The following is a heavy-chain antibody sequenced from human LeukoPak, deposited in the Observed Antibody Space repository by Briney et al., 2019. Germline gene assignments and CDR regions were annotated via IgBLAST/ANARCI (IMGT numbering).Heavy chain of an antibody. CDR3: ARAIGNSARVYNWFDP. J-gene: IGHJ5*02. D-gene: IGHD2-2*01. Sequence: PSETLSLTCAVSGGSISSGGYSWSWIRQHPGKGLEWIGYIYYSGSTYYNPSLKSRVTISVDTSKNQFSLKLSSVTAADTAVYYCARAIGNSARVYNWFDPWGQGTLVTVSS. CDR2: IYYSGST. V-gene: IGHV4-31*11. CDR1: GGSISSGGYS.